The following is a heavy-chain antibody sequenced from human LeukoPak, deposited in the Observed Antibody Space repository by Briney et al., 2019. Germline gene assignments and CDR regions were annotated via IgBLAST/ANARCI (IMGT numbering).Heavy chain of an antibody. V-gene: IGHV3-30*04. CDR1: GFTFSSYA. J-gene: IGHJ4*02. Sequence: GGSLRLSCAASGFTFSSYALHWVRQAPGKGLEWVAVISYDGSNKYYADSVKGRFTISRDNSKNTLYLQMNSLRAEDTAVYYCATPYRPYWEVTQYYFDYWGQGTLVTVSS. CDR2: ISYDGSNK. CDR3: ATPYRPYWEVTQYYFDY. D-gene: IGHD1-26*01.